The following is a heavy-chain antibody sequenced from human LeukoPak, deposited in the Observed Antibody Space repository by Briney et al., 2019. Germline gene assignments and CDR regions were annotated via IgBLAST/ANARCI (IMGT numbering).Heavy chain of an antibody. Sequence: PGGSLRLSCTASGYTLGDYAMAWVRQAPGKGLEGVGFMRNPDYGGTTEYAASVRGRFTISRDDSKSGTFLQMNSLTTEDTGVYYCARIIVAAAFYWGQGTRVTVSS. CDR2: MRNPDYGGTT. V-gene: IGHV3-49*04. J-gene: IGHJ4*02. CDR3: ARIIVAAAFY. CDR1: GYTLGDYA. D-gene: IGHD6-13*01.